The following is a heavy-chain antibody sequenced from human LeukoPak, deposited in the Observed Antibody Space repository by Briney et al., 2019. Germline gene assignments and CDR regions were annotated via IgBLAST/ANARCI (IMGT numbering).Heavy chain of an antibody. V-gene: IGHV1-69*13. Sequence: SVKVSCKASGGTSSSYAISWVRQAPGQGLEWMGGIIPIFGTANYAQKFQGRVTITADESTSTAYMELSSLRSEDTAVYYCARGAYDSSGYSDYWGQGTLVTVSS. CDR1: GGTSSSYA. J-gene: IGHJ4*02. CDR2: IIPIFGTA. D-gene: IGHD3-22*01. CDR3: ARGAYDSSGYSDY.